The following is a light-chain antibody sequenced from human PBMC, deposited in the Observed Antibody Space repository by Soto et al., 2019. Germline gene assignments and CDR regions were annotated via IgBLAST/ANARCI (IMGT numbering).Light chain of an antibody. CDR1: QRVLYSSNRKSY. CDR3: QQYYSSPRT. Sequence: IMIAQSPDSLAVSLGERATINCKSSQRVLYSSNRKSYLTWYQQKPGQAHKLLIHSATTRESGVPDRFSGRGSGTDFTLTIGRLNAEGVAFYYCQQYYSSPRTFGQGPKVDIK. V-gene: IGKV4-1*01. CDR2: SAT. J-gene: IGKJ1*01.